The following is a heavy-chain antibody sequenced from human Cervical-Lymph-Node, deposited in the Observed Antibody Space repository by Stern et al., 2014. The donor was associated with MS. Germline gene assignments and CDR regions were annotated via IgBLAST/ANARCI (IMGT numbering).Heavy chain of an antibody. J-gene: IGHJ4*02. CDR2: IYDSGST. CDR3: ARDSRDYFDY. Sequence: QVQLVESGPGLVKPSETLSLTCTVSGDSISGYYWNWIRRPPGKGLEWIGYIYDSGSTNYNPSLKSRVTISVDTSKNQFSLRLSSVTAADTAVYYCARDSRDYFDYWGQGSLVTVSS. V-gene: IGHV4-59*01. CDR1: GDSISGYY. D-gene: IGHD3-10*01.